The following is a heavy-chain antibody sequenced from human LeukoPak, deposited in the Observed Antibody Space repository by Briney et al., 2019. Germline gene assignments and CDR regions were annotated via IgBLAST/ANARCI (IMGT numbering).Heavy chain of an antibody. CDR2: IYYSGST. J-gene: IGHJ4*02. CDR3: ARVGSSSWSTFDY. D-gene: IGHD6-13*01. Sequence: SETLSLTCTVSGGSISSHYWSWIRQPPGKGLEWIGYIYYSGSTNYNPSLKSRVTISVDTSKNQFSLKLSSVTAADTAVYYCARVGSSSWSTFDYWGQETLVTVSS. CDR1: GGSISSHY. V-gene: IGHV4-59*11.